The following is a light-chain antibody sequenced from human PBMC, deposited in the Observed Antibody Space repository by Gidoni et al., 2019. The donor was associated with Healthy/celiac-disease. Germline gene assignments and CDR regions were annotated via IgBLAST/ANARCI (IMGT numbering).Light chain of an antibody. CDR1: QSVSSY. V-gene: IGKV3-11*01. CDR3: QQRRNWPPIT. J-gene: IGKJ5*01. CDR2: DAS. Sequence: EIVLTQSPATLSLSPGERATLSCRASQSVSSYLAWYQQKHGQAPRLLIYDASNRATGIPARFRGSGSGPAFTLTLRSLAPAAFAVSYCQQRRNWPPITFGQGTRLEIK.